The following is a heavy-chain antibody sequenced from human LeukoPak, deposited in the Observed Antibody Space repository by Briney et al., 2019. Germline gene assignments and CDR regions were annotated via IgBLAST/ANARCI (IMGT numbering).Heavy chain of an antibody. CDR2: INHSGST. V-gene: IGHV4-34*01. CDR3: ARATTVTLDP. CDR1: GGSFSGYY. Sequence: SETLSLTCAVYGGSFSGYYWSWIRQPPGKGLEWIGEINHSGSTNYNPSLKSRVAISVDTSKNQFSLKLSSVTAADTAVYYCARATTVTLDPWGQGTLVTVSS. D-gene: IGHD4-17*01. J-gene: IGHJ5*02.